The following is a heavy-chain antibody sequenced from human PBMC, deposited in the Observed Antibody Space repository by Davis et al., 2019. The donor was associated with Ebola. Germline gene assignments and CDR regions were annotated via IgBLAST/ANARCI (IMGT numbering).Heavy chain of an antibody. J-gene: IGHJ6*02. CDR3: ARSRVVVVPAAMTYYYYYYGMDV. V-gene: IGHV3-48*01. D-gene: IGHD2-2*01. CDR1: GFTFSSYG. Sequence: GESLKISCAASGFTFSSYGMNWVRQAPGKGLEWVSYISSSGSTIYYADSVKGRFTISRDNAKNTLYLQMNSLRAEDTAVYYCARSRVVVVPAAMTYYYYYYGMDVWGQGTTVTVSS. CDR2: ISSSGSTI.